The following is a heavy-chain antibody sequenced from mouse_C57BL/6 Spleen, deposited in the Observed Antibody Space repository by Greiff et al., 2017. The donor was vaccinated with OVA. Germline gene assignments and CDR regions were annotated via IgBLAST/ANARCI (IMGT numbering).Heavy chain of an antibody. V-gene: IGHV1-82*01. D-gene: IGHD2-5*01. CDR1: GYAFSSSW. CDR2: IYPGDGDT. CDR3: ARSGYSKGLYYAMDY. Sequence: QVQLKQSGPELVKPGASVKISCKASGYAFSSSWMNWVKQRPGKGLEWIGRIYPGDGDTNYNGKFKGKATLTADKSSSTAYMQLSSLTSEDSAVYFCARSGYSKGLYYAMDYWGQGTSVTVSS. J-gene: IGHJ4*01.